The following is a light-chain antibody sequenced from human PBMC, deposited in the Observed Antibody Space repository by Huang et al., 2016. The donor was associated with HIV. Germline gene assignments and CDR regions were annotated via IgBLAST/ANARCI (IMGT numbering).Light chain of an antibody. Sequence: DIQMTQSPSSLSASVGDRVTITCQASQDISKFLNWYQQKPGKDPKLLIYDASNLETGVPSRFSGSGSGTYFTFTISSLQPEDIATYYCQQYDNLPLTFGGGTKVEIK. J-gene: IGKJ4*01. V-gene: IGKV1-33*01. CDR3: QQYDNLPLT. CDR2: DAS. CDR1: QDISKF.